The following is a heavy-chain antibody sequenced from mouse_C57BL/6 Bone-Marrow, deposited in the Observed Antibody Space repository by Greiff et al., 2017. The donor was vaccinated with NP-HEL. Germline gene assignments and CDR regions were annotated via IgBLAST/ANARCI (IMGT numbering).Heavy chain of an antibody. CDR1: GFNIKDDY. CDR3: TTTDYYGSSNFDY. J-gene: IGHJ2*01. Sequence: EVQLQQSGAELVRPGASVKLSCTASGFNIKDDYMHWVKQRPEQGLEWIGWIDPENGDTEYASKFQGKATITADTSSNTAYLQLSSLTSEDTAVYYCTTTDYYGSSNFDYWGQGTTLTVSS. CDR2: IDPENGDT. D-gene: IGHD1-1*01. V-gene: IGHV14-4*01.